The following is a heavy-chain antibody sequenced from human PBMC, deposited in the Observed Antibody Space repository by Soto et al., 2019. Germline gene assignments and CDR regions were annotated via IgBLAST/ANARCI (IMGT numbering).Heavy chain of an antibody. V-gene: IGHV1-18*04. J-gene: IGHJ4*02. CDR1: GYTSADFG. CDR3: ARLGYYDSSGSTEFDY. CDR2: VSAYNGNT. D-gene: IGHD3-22*01. Sequence: ASVKVSCKASGYTSADFGISWVRQAPGQGLEWMGWVSAYNGNTNYAQKLQGRVTMTTDTSTSTAYMELRSLRSDDTAVYYCARLGYYDSSGSTEFDYWGQGTLVTVSS.